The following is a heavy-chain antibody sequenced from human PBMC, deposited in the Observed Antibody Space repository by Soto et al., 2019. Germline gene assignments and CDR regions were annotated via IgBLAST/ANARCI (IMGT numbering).Heavy chain of an antibody. Sequence: PSETLSLTCTVSGGSISSSSYYWGWIRQPPGKGLEWIGSIYYSGSTYHNPSLKSRVTISVDTSKTQFSLKLSSVTAADTAVYYCARHATSYSSRWYGSPSPCFDPWGQRTMVTRCS. V-gene: IGHV4-39*01. CDR3: ARHATSYSSRWYGSPSPCFDP. CDR2: IYYSGST. D-gene: IGHD6-13*01. CDR1: GGSISSSSYY. J-gene: IGHJ5*02.